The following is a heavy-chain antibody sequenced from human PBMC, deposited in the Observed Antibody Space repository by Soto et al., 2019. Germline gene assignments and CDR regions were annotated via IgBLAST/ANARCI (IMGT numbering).Heavy chain of an antibody. CDR2: VVPIAGTT. CDR3: VTDPGGINSIEGALDI. Sequence: SVKVSCKTSVGTFTSYLFSWVRQAPGQGLEWMGGVVPIAGTTQYAQKFQGRIAITADPGTDTDYLELQRLTSDDTAVYFCVTDPGGINSIEGALDIWGQGTVVTVSS. J-gene: IGHJ3*02. V-gene: IGHV1-69*13. D-gene: IGHD1-1*01. CDR1: VGTFTSYL.